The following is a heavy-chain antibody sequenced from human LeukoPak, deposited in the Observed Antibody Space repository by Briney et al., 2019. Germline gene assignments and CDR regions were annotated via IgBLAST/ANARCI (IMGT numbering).Heavy chain of an antibody. D-gene: IGHD3-3*02. CDR2: IYPGGSET. V-gene: IGHV5-51*01. CDR3: ARLHSYYFDF. J-gene: IGHJ4*02. CDR1: GYYFTSYW. Sequence: GESLKISCQGSGYYFTSYWIAWVRQMPGKGLEWMGIIYPGGSETRYSPSFQGQVTISADKSVSTAYLQWSSLKTSDTAIYYCARLHSYYFDFWGQGTLVTVSS.